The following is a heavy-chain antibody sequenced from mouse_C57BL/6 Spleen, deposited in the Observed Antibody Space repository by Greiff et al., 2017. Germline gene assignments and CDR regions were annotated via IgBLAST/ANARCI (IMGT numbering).Heavy chain of an antibody. V-gene: IGHV1-82*01. Sequence: QVQLKESGPELVQPGASVKISCKASGYAFSSSWMNWVKQRPGKGLEWIGRIYPGDGDTNYNGKFKGKATLTADKSSSTAYMQLSSLTSEDSAVYFCARGKLGTPFDYWGQGTTLTVSS. CDR2: IYPGDGDT. J-gene: IGHJ2*01. D-gene: IGHD4-1*01. CDR3: ARGKLGTPFDY. CDR1: GYAFSSSW.